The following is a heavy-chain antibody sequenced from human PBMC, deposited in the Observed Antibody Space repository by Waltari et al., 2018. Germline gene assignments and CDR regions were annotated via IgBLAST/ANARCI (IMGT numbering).Heavy chain of an antibody. J-gene: IGHJ5*02. D-gene: IGHD2-2*01. CDR2: IIPILGTA. CDR3: ASDAPQQDCSTSCNNWFDP. Sequence: QVQLVQSGAEVQKHGSSVKVSCKASGGTFSSYAISWVRQAPGHGREWLGGIIPILGTANYAQKCQGRVTITTDESTSTAYMELSSLRSEDTAVYYCASDAPQQDCSTSCNNWFDPWGQGTLVTVSS. V-gene: IGHV1-69*05. CDR1: GGTFSSYA.